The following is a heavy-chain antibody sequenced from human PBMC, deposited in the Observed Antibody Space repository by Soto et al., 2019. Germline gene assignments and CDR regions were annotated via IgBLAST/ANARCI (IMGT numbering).Heavy chain of an antibody. CDR1: GFTFSSSD. CDR3: AEDLNSGWFDY. Sequence: QVKLVESGGGVVQPGRSLRLSCAASGFTFSSSDMHWVRQAPGKGLEWVTVISYDGSDKYYADSVKGRFTISRDNSKNTLYLQMHSLTAEDTAVYYCAEDLNSGWFDYWGQGTLVTVSS. D-gene: IGHD6-19*01. CDR2: ISYDGSDK. J-gene: IGHJ4*02. V-gene: IGHV3-30*18.